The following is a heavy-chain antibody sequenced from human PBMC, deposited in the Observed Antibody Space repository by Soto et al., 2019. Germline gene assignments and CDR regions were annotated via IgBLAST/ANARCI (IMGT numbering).Heavy chain of an antibody. D-gene: IGHD1-26*01. V-gene: IGHV4-30-4*01. J-gene: IGHJ3*02. Sequence: QVQLQESGPGLVKPSQTVSLTCTVSGGSISSGDYYWSWIRQPPGKGLEWVGYIYYTGSSYYNPSLKSRVTISVDTSKNQLSLRLSSVTAADTAVYYCARDKWELPLDIWGHWTMVTVSS. CDR3: ARDKWELPLDI. CDR1: GGSISSGDYY. CDR2: IYYTGSS.